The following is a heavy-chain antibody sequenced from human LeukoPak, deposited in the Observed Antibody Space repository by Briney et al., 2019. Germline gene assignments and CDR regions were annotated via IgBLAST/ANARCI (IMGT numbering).Heavy chain of an antibody. CDR2: IYDSGST. D-gene: IGHD2/OR15-2a*01. CDR3: AKGGSTNFYYGDA. Sequence: KASETLSLTCSVSGGSMTNLYWTWIRQPPGKGLEWIGDIYDSGSTRYNTSLESRVTISVDTSKNQFSLKLSSVTAADTAVYYCAKGGSTNFYYGDAWGQGTTVTVSS. J-gene: IGHJ6*02. CDR1: GGSMTNLY. V-gene: IGHV4-59*01.